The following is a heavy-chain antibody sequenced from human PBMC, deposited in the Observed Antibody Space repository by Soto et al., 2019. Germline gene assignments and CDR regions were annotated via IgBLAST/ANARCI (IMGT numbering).Heavy chain of an antibody. D-gene: IGHD1-1*01. Sequence: SETLSLTCTAPGASISGFYWSWIRKSAGKGLEWIGRIYATGTTDYNPSLKSRVMMSVDTSKKQFSLKLRSVTAADTAVYYCVRDGTKTLRDWFDPWGQGISVTVSS. J-gene: IGHJ5*02. CDR3: VRDGTKTLRDWFDP. CDR2: IYATGTT. CDR1: GASISGFY. V-gene: IGHV4-4*07.